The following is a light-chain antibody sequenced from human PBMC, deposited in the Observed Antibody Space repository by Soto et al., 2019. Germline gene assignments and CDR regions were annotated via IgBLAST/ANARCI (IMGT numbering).Light chain of an antibody. V-gene: IGKV2-28*01. CDR1: QSLLHSNGYTY. J-gene: IGKJ1*01. CDR3: MQALHTPRT. CDR2: LGS. Sequence: DIVMTQSPLSLPVTPGEPASISCRSSQSLLHSNGYTYLDWYLQRPGQSPQLLIYLGSNRASGVPDRFSGSGSGTDFTLKITTVEAEDVGVYYCMQALHTPRTFGQGTKVEIK.